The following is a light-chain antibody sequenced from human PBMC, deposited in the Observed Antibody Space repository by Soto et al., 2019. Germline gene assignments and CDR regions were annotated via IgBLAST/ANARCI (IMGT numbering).Light chain of an antibody. J-gene: IGKJ1*01. CDR3: QQSYSTPRT. V-gene: IGKV1-39*01. CDR1: KSISSY. Sequence: DIQMTQSPSSLSASVGDRVTITCRASKSISSYLNWYQQKPGKAPKLLIYAASSLQSGVPSRFSGSGSGTDFTLTISSLQPEDFATYHCQQSYSTPRTFGQGTKVEIK. CDR2: AAS.